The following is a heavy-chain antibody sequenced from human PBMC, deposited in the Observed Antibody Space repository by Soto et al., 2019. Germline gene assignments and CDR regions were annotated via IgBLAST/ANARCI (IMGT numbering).Heavy chain of an antibody. V-gene: IGHV3-13*05. Sequence: VGSLRLSCAASGFTFSSYDMHWVRQATGKGLEWVSAIGTAGDPYYPGSVKGRFTISRENAKNSLYLQMNSLRAGDTAVYYCARGTYCSSTSCPRDNNWFDPWGQGTLVTVSS. CDR3: ARGTYCSSTSCPRDNNWFDP. CDR1: GFTFSSYD. CDR2: IGTAGDP. D-gene: IGHD2-2*01. J-gene: IGHJ5*02.